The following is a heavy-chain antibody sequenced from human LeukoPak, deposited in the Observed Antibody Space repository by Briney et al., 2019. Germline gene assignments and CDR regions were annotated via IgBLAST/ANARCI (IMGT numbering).Heavy chain of an antibody. V-gene: IGHV3-30*04. CDR1: GFTFSTYT. D-gene: IGHD2-15*01. J-gene: IGHJ6*02. Sequence: PGGSLRLSCAASGFTFSTYTMYWVRQPPGKGLEWVAVISYDGSNKYYADSVKGRFTISRDNSKNTLYLQMNSLRAEDTAVYYCARGAYCSGSSCKPPLYYYYGMDVWGQGTTVTVSS. CDR3: ARGAYCSGSSCKPPLYYYYGMDV. CDR2: ISYDGSNK.